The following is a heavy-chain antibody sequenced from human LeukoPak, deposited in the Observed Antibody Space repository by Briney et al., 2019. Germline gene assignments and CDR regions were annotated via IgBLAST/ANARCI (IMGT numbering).Heavy chain of an antibody. J-gene: IGHJ4*02. CDR1: GYRFTSYW. V-gene: IGHV5-10-1*01. CDR3: VRSRGYSYGYSYYFDY. Sequence: GESLRISCKGSGYRFTSYWISWVRQMPGKGLEWMGSIDPSDSYTNYSPSFQGHVTISGDKSISTAYLQWSSLKASDTAMYYCVRSRGYSYGYSYYFDYWGQGTLVTVSS. CDR2: IDPSDSYT. D-gene: IGHD5-18*01.